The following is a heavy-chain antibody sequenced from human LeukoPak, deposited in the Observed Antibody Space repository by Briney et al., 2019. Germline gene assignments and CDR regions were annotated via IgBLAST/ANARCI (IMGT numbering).Heavy chain of an antibody. CDR1: GGTFSSYA. CDR3: ARATPDYYSSSSPRPWYFDY. CDR2: IIPIFGTA. J-gene: IGHJ4*02. Sequence: GASVKVSCKASGGTFSSYAISWVRQAPGQGLEWMGGIIPIFGTANYAQKFQGRVTITTDESTSTAYMELSSLRSEDTAVYYCARATPDYYSSSSPRPWYFDYWGQGTLVTVSS. D-gene: IGHD6-6*01. V-gene: IGHV1-69*05.